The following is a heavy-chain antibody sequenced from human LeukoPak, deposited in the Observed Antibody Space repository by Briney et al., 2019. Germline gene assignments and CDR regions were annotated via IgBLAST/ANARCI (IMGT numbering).Heavy chain of an antibody. CDR1: GFTFSSYA. V-gene: IGHV3-23*01. J-gene: IGHJ4*02. CDR2: ISGSGGSA. Sequence: PGGSLRLSCAASGFTFSSYAMSWVRQAPGKGLEWASGISGSGGSAYYADSVKGRFTISRDNSKNTVYLQMNSLRGEDTAVYYCVKGQTSSWYGSLPFDYWGQGTLVTISS. D-gene: IGHD6-13*01. CDR3: VKGQTSSWYGSLPFDY.